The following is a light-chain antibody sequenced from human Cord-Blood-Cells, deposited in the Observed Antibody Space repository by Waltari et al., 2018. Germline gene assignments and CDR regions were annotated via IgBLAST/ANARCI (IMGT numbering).Light chain of an antibody. Sequence: DIQMTQSPSSLSASVGDRVTITCRASQSISSYLNWYKQKPGKAPKLLIYAASSLQSGVPARFSGSGSGTDFTLTISSLQPEDFAAYYCQQCYSTPRTFGQGTKLEIK. CDR2: AAS. CDR1: QSISSY. J-gene: IGKJ2*02. V-gene: IGKV1-39*01. CDR3: QQCYSTPRT.